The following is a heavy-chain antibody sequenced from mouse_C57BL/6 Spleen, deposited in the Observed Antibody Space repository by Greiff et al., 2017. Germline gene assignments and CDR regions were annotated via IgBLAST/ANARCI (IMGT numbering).Heavy chain of an antibody. V-gene: IGHV3-6*01. CDR2: ISYDGSN. Sequence: DVQLQESGPGLVKPSPSLSLTCSVTGYSITSGYYWNWIRQFPGNKLEWMGYISYDGSNNYNPSIKNLISITRDTSKNQFCLKLNSVTTEDTATYYCARVGGYFDYWGQGTTLTVSS. CDR1: GYSITSGYY. D-gene: IGHD3-1*01. J-gene: IGHJ2*01. CDR3: ARVGGYFDY.